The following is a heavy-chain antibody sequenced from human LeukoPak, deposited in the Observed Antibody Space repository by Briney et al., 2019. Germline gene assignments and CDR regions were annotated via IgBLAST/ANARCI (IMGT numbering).Heavy chain of an antibody. D-gene: IGHD6-19*01. V-gene: IGHV3-11*05. J-gene: IGHJ4*02. CDR1: GFTFSGYY. CDR3: ARDRGAVAATWFDY. CDR2: IGSSSTYT. Sequence: PGGSLRLSCAASGFTFSGYYMSWVRQAPGKGLEWVSCIGSSSTYTNYADSVKGRFTISRGNAKNSLYLQMDGLRAEDTAVYYCARDRGAVAATWFDYWGQGTLVTVSS.